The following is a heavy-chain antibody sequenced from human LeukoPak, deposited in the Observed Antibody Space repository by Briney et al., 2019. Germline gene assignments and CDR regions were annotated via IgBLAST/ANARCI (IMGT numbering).Heavy chain of an antibody. J-gene: IGHJ4*02. CDR3: ARDIHDSSGYYYDY. Sequence: PGGSLRLSCAASGFTFSSYGMHWVRQAPGKGLEWISAVSARGDKTYYADSVKGRFTVSRDNSKDTLFLQMISLRAEDTALYYCARDIHDSSGYYYDYWGQGTLVTVSP. CDR2: VSARGDKT. D-gene: IGHD3-22*01. CDR1: GFTFSSYG. V-gene: IGHV3-23*01.